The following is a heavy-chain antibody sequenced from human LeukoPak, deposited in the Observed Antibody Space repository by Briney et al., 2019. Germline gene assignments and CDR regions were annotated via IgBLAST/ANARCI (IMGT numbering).Heavy chain of an antibody. CDR3: ARDCSSTSCLLYPRMDV. CDR1: GYTFTSYD. D-gene: IGHD2-2*01. V-gene: IGHV1-8*01. J-gene: IGHJ6*02. CDR2: MNPNSGNT. Sequence: AAVKVSCKASGYTFTSYDINWVRQATGQGLEWMGWMNPNSGNTGYAQKFQGRVTMTRNTSISTAYMELSSLRSEDTAVYYCARDCSSTSCLLYPRMDVWGQGTTVTVSS.